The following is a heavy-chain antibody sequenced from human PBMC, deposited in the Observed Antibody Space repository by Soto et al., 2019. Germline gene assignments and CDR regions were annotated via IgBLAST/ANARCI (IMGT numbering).Heavy chain of an antibody. Sequence: EVQLLESGGGLVQPGGSLRLSCAASGFTFSSYAMSWVRQAPGKGLEWVSAISGSGGSTYYADSVKGRFTISRDNSKNTLYLQMNSLRAEDTAVYYCARPGPYDILTGTDDAFDIWGQGTMVTVSS. D-gene: IGHD3-9*01. CDR2: ISGSGGST. CDR3: ARPGPYDILTGTDDAFDI. J-gene: IGHJ3*02. V-gene: IGHV3-23*01. CDR1: GFTFSSYA.